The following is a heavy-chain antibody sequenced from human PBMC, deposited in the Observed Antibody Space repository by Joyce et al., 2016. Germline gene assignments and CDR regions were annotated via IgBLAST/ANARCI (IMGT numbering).Heavy chain of an antibody. J-gene: IGHJ4*02. D-gene: IGHD7-27*01. V-gene: IGHV1-8*01. CDR3: ARNKYGTGDFDF. CDR1: GYTFTNFD. CDR2: MTPNSGNT. Sequence: QVQLVQSGAEVKKPGASVQVSCKASGYTFTNFDINWVRQAPGQGLEWLGWMTPNSGNTGYAQNCQGRVTMTRDTSISTAYMELSSLRSEDTAVYFCARNKYGTGDFDFWGQGTPVTVSS.